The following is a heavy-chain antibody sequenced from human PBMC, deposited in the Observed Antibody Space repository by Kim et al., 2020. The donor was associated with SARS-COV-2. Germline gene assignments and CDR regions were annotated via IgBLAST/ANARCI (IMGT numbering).Heavy chain of an antibody. Sequence: GGSLRLSCAASGFTFSSYEMNWVRQAPGKGLEWVSYISSSGSTIYYADSVKGRFTISRDNAKNSLYLQMNSLRAEDTAVYYCARGGSYGGVWFDPWGQGTLVTVSS. CDR1: GFTFSSYE. CDR2: ISSSGSTI. D-gene: IGHD3-10*01. J-gene: IGHJ5*02. CDR3: ARGGSYGGVWFDP. V-gene: IGHV3-48*03.